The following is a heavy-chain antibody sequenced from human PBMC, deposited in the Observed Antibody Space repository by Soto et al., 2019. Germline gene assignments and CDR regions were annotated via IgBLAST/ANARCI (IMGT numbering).Heavy chain of an antibody. CDR1: GKSFTSYD. V-gene: IGHV1-8*01. J-gene: IGHJ4*02. CDR2: INPNSGDI. Sequence: ASLKVSCKASGKSFTSYDINWVRKENGHGLEWMGWINPNSGDIGYAQKFQGRVTMTRDTAIRTAYMEVSRLRSDDTAVYYCARGRASGSYYLLDYWGQGTLVTVSS. CDR3: ARGRASGSYYLLDY. D-gene: IGHD3-10*01.